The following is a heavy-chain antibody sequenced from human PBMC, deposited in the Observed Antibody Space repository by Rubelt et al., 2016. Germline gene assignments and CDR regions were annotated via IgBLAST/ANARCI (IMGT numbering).Heavy chain of an antibody. Sequence: QVQLQESGPGLVKPSQTLSLTCAVSGGSISSGGYSWSWIRQPPGKGLEWIGYIYYSGSTYHNPSLNSLVTVSVDTSKNQVFLGLSSVTVADTDVYYCARHVDGSDTSCYPFDPWGQGTLVTVSS. V-gene: IGHV4-30-4*07. CDR2: IYYSGST. CDR3: ARHVDGSDTSCYPFDP. D-gene: IGHD2-2*01. J-gene: IGHJ5*02. CDR1: GGSISSGGYS.